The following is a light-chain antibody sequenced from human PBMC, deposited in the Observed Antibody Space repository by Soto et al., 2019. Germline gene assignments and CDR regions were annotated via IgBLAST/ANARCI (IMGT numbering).Light chain of an antibody. V-gene: IGKV1-39*01. CDR1: QSISRH. J-gene: IGKJ2*01. CDR2: AAS. Sequence: DIQMTQSPSPLSASVGDRVTITCRASQSISRHLNWYQQKPGKAPNLVIYAASSLQSGVPSRFSGSGSGTDFTLTISILQPEDFATYYCQQTYSTPPTFGQGTKLEIK. CDR3: QQTYSTPPT.